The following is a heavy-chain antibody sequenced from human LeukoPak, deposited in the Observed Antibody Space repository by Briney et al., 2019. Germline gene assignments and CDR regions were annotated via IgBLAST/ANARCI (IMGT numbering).Heavy chain of an antibody. Sequence: SETLSLTCTVSGGSISSFYWSWIRQPPGKGLEWIGYIYSSGSTNHNPSLKSRVTISVDTSKNQFSLKLSSVPAADTAVYYCARHSAYSFGYVDYWGQGTLVTVS. CDR3: ARHSAYSFGYVDY. V-gene: IGHV4-59*08. J-gene: IGHJ4*02. CDR2: IYSSGST. D-gene: IGHD5-18*01. CDR1: GGSISSFY.